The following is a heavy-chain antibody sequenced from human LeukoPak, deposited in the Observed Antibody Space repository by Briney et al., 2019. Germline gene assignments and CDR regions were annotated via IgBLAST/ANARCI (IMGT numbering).Heavy chain of an antibody. D-gene: IGHD1-26*01. V-gene: IGHV3-33*01. Sequence: GGSLRLSCAASGFTFNGFGVHWVRQAPGQGLEWVALIWYDGSNKYYADSVKGLFTISRDNSKNTVYLQMNSLRVEDTALYYCARDRPTGSYYSIDYWGQGTLATVSS. J-gene: IGHJ4*02. CDR2: IWYDGSNK. CDR3: ARDRPTGSYYSIDY. CDR1: GFTFNGFG.